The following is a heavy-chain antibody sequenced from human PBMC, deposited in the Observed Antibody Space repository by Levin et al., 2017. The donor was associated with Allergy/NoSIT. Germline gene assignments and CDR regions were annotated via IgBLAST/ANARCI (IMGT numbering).Heavy chain of an antibody. Sequence: GESLKISCAASGFLFDTYNIHWVRQAPGKGLDWVAVIWFDGSKEYYADSLKGRFTISRDNSKSMVYLQINSLGAEDTATFYCARDSYGMDVWGRGTTVTVSS. J-gene: IGHJ6*02. CDR3: ARDSYGMDV. V-gene: IGHV3-33*01. CDR2: IWFDGSKE. CDR1: GFLFDTYN.